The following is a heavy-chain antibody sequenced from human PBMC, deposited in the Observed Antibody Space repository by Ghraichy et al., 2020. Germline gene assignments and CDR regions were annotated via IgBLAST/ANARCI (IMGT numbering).Heavy chain of an antibody. D-gene: IGHD2-2*01. J-gene: IGHJ4*02. V-gene: IGHV1-8*01. CDR3: ARSPSYCSSTSCYFFFPFDY. Sequence: ASVKVSCKASGYTFTSYDINWVRQATGQGLEWMGWMNPNSGNTGYAQKFQGRVTMTRNTSISTAYKELSSLRSEDTAVYYCARSPSYCSSTSCYFFFPFDYWGQGTLVTVSS. CDR2: MNPNSGNT. CDR1: GYTFTSYD.